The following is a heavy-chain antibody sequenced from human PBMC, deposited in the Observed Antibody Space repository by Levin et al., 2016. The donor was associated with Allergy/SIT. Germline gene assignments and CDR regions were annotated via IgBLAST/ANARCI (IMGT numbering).Heavy chain of an antibody. CDR3: ARGGERYLLSLDY. J-gene: IGHJ4*02. V-gene: IGHV5-51*01. Sequence: VRQMPGKGLEWMGIIYPGDSDTRYSPSFQGQVTISADKSISTAYLQWSSLKASDTAMYYCARGGERYLLSLDYWGQGTLVTVSS. CDR2: IYPGDSDT. D-gene: IGHD3-16*01.